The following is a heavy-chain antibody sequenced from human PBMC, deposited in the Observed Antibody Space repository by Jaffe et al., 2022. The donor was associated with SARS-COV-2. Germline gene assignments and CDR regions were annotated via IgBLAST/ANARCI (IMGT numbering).Heavy chain of an antibody. D-gene: IGHD6-13*01. V-gene: IGHV3-30*04. J-gene: IGHJ5*02. CDR3: ARDLYHVIAAAGGGWFDP. Sequence: QVQLVESGGGVVQPGRSLRLSCAASGFTFSSYAMHWVRQAPGKGLEWVAVISYDGSNKYYADSVKGRFTISRDNSKNTLYLQMNSLRAEDTAVYYCARDLYHVIAAAGGGWFDPWGQGTLVTVSS. CDR1: GFTFSSYA. CDR2: ISYDGSNK.